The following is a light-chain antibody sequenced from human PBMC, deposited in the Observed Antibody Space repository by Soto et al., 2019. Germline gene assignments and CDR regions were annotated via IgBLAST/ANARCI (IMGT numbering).Light chain of an antibody. CDR3: QQYTNYPRT. V-gene: IGKV1-5*03. Sequence: DIQMTQSPSTLSASVGDRVTITCRASQSFSSWLAWYQQKPGKAPKLLIYKASSLESGVPSRFSGSGSGTEFTLTISSLQPDDFASYYCQQYTNYPRTFGQGTKVEIK. CDR1: QSFSSW. J-gene: IGKJ1*01. CDR2: KAS.